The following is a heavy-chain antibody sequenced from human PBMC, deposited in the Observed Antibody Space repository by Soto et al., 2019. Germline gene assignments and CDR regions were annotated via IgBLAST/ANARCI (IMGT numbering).Heavy chain of an antibody. CDR3: ARGAYKSSPDY. J-gene: IGHJ4*02. CDR1: GFTFNDHA. V-gene: IGHV3-30-3*01. Sequence: PGGSLRLSCAASGFTFNDHAMHWVRQAPGKGLEWVALRSYDGSSEYYADSVKGRFTISRDNSKNTVYLQMNSLRGEDTAVYFCARGAYKSSPDYWGQGTLVTVSS. CDR2: RSYDGSSE. D-gene: IGHD1-20*01.